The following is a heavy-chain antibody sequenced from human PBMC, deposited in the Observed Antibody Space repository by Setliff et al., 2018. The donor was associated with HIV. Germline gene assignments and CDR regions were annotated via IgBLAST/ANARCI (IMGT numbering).Heavy chain of an antibody. D-gene: IGHD3-22*01. CDR3: ATGWLDSSGQKNFGS. V-gene: IGHV4-34*01. CDR1: GVSGGSISSHY. CDR2: INHSGIT. Sequence: PSETLSLTCTVSGVSGGSISSHYWNWIRQPPGKGPEWIGEINHSGITNYNSFLKSRVTISIDTSKNQFSLKLNSVTAADTAMYYCATGWLDSSGQKNFGSWGQGTLVTVSS. J-gene: IGHJ5*01.